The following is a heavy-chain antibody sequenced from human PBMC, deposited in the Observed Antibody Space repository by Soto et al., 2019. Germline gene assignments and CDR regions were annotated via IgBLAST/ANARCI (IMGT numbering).Heavy chain of an antibody. V-gene: IGHV3-33*01. J-gene: IGHJ6*03. CDR2: IWYDGSNK. D-gene: IGHD6-19*01. Sequence: QVQLVESGGGVVQPGRSLRLSCAASGFTFRSYGMHWVRQAPGKGLEWVAVIWYDGSNKYYADSVKGRFTISRDNSKNTLYLQMNSLRAEDTAVYYCARGGSSGWYSGYMDVWGKGTTVTVSS. CDR1: GFTFRSYG. CDR3: ARGGSSGWYSGYMDV.